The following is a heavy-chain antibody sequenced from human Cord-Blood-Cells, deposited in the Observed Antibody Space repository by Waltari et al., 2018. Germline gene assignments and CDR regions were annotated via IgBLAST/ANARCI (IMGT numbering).Heavy chain of an antibody. D-gene: IGHD5-18*01. Sequence: QVQLQQWGAGLLKPSETLSLTCAVYGGPFRGSYWSLIRQPPGKGLEWIGEINHSGSTNYNPSLKSRVTISVDTSKNQFSLKLSSVTAADTAVYYCANGYSYGDDAFDIWGQGTMVTVSS. CDR1: GGPFRGSY. CDR2: INHSGST. J-gene: IGHJ3*02. V-gene: IGHV4-34*01. CDR3: ANGYSYGDDAFDI.